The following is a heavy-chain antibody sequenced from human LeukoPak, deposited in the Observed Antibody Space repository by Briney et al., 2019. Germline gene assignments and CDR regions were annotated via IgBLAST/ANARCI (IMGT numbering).Heavy chain of an antibody. CDR1: GFTFGDYA. CDR2: IRSKSYGETT. D-gene: IGHD6-13*01. V-gene: IGHV3-49*04. J-gene: IGHJ6*02. CDR3: FGYISKSNYGMDV. Sequence: PGRSLRLSCTASGFTFGDYAMNWVRHAPGKGLEWVGLIRSKSYGETTEYGASVRGSFTISRDDSRSVAYLQMNSLRAEDTAVYYCFGYISKSNYGMDVWGLGTTVTVSS.